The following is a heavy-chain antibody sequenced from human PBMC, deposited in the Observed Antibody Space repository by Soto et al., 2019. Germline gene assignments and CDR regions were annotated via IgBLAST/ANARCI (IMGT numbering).Heavy chain of an antibody. CDR3: ARDQLEGNWFDP. Sequence: QLQLQESGSGLVRPSQTLSLTCAVSGGSISSGGYSWNWIRQPPGKGLEWIGYIYHSGSTLYNPSLKTRVXXXVXXSKNHFSLQLTSVTAADTAVYYCARDQLEGNWFDPWGQGTLVTVSS. CDR2: IYHSGST. D-gene: IGHD1-1*01. CDR1: GGSISSGGYS. V-gene: IGHV4-30-2*01. J-gene: IGHJ5*02.